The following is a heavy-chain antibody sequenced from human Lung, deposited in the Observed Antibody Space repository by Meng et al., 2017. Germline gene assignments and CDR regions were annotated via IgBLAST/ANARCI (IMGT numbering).Heavy chain of an antibody. V-gene: IGHV4-34*01. D-gene: IGHD4-11*01. CDR2: ISHSGGN. CDR1: GCCFSVYY. CDR3: ARGPTTMAHDFDY. Sequence: QVQLRQWGDELLAPLKTLLQASVVSGCCFSVYYGRRTRRPRVEGLEWIEAISHSGGNNYNPSREGRVTISVATSKNNLSLKLSSANAADSDVYYCARGPTTMAHDFDYWGQGTLVTVSS. J-gene: IGHJ4*02.